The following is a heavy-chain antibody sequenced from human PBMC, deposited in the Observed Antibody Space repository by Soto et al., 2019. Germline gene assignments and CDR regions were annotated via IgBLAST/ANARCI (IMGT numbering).Heavy chain of an antibody. CDR3: STRITMIVVVITTGAAFDI. CDR2: ISGSGGST. J-gene: IGHJ3*02. D-gene: IGHD3-22*01. CDR1: GFTFSSYA. V-gene: IGHV3-23*01. Sequence: EVQLLESGGGLVQPGGSLRLSCAASGFTFSSYAMSWVRQAPGKGLEWVSAISGSGGSTYYADSVKGRFTISRDNSKNTLYLQMNSLRAEDTDVYYCSTRITMIVVVITTGAAFDIWGQGTMVTVSS.